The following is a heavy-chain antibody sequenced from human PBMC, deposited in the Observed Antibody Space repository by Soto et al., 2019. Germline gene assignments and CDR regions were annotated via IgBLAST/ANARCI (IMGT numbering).Heavy chain of an antibody. CDR1: GGSISSGDYY. V-gene: IGHV4-30-4*01. Sequence: LSLTCTXSGGSISSGDYYWSWIRQPPGKGLEWIGYIYYSGSTYYNPSLKSRVTISVDTSKNQFSLKLSSVTAADTAVYYCARAPPYGRNRFDPGGKGTLVTVSS. D-gene: IGHD3-16*01. CDR3: ARAPPYGRNRFDP. J-gene: IGHJ5*02. CDR2: IYYSGST.